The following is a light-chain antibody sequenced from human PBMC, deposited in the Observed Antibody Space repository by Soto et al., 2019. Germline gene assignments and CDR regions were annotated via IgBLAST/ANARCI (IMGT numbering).Light chain of an antibody. CDR2: AAS. Sequence: DIPMTQSPSSLSASVGDRVTITCRASQGISNYLAWYQQKPGKVPKLLIYAASSLQSGVPSRFSGSGSGTDFTLTISSQQPEDVATSYCQKYNNAPRTFGQGTTVEIK. J-gene: IGKJ1*01. CDR3: QKYNNAPRT. CDR1: QGISNY. V-gene: IGKV1-27*01.